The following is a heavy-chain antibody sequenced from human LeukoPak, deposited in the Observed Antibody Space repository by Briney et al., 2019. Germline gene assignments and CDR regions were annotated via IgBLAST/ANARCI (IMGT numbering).Heavy chain of an antibody. D-gene: IGHD1-14*01. CDR3: ARGEPDGWFAP. V-gene: IGHV4-30-4*01. J-gene: IGHJ5*02. CDR1: GDSISSDNYY. Sequence: TPSLTCTVSGDSISSDNYYWSWIRQPPGKGLEWIGYIYYSGSTYYNPSLKSRVTISVDTSKKQFSLRLSSVTAADTAVYHCARGEPDGWFAPWGQGTLVTVSS. CDR2: IYYSGST.